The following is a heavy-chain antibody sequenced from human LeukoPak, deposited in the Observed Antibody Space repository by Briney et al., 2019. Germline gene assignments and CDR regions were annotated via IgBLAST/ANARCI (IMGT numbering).Heavy chain of an antibody. Sequence: SETLSLTCSVSGDSISSYYWSWIRQSPGKGLEWIGYVHYSGSSNNNPSLKSRVTMSVDTSKNQFSLKVSSVTAADTAVYYCARDGGGKSRPFDYWGQGTPVTVSS. CDR3: ARDGGGKSRPFDY. V-gene: IGHV4-59*01. D-gene: IGHD4-23*01. CDR2: VHYSGSS. J-gene: IGHJ4*02. CDR1: GDSISSYY.